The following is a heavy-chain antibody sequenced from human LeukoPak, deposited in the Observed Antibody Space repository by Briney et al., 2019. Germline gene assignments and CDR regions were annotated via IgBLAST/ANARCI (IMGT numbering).Heavy chain of an antibody. V-gene: IGHV1-18*01. CDR1: GYTFTSYG. D-gene: IGHD6-19*01. Sequence: GASVKVSCKASGYTFTSYGISWVRQAPGQGLEWMGWISAYNGNTNYAQKLQGRVTMTTDTSTSTAYMELRSLRSDDTSVYYCARETKAVSRYSSGWSDFDYWGQGTLVTVSS. CDR3: ARETKAVSRYSSGWSDFDY. J-gene: IGHJ4*02. CDR2: ISAYNGNT.